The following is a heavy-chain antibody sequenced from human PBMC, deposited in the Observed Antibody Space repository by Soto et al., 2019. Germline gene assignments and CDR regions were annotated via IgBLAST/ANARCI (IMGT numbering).Heavy chain of an antibody. CDR2: ISGSGGST. CDR3: AKDTPYYDFWSGYYDNYMDV. Sequence: GGSLRLSCAASGFTFSSYAMSWVRQAPGKGLEWVSAISGSGGSTYYADSVKGRFTISRDNSKNTLYLQMNSLRAEDTAVYYCAKDTPYYDFWSGYYDNYMDVWGKGSKVTVSS. CDR1: GFTFSSYA. D-gene: IGHD3-3*01. J-gene: IGHJ6*03. V-gene: IGHV3-23*01.